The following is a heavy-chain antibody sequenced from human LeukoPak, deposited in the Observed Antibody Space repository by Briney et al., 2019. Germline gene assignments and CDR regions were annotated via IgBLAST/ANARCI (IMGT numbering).Heavy chain of an antibody. CDR1: GFTVSNNY. D-gene: IGHD1-26*01. CDR3: AREGVVGALYFDY. Sequence: GGSLRLSCAASGFTVSNNYMSWVRQAPGKGLEWVSVIYSGGSTYYADPVKGRFTISRDNSKNTLYLQMNNLRAEDTAVYYCAREGVVGALYFDYWGQGTLVTVSS. CDR2: IYSGGST. J-gene: IGHJ4*02. V-gene: IGHV3-66*01.